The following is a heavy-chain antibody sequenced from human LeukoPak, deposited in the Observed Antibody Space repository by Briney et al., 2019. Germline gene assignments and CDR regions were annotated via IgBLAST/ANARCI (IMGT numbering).Heavy chain of an antibody. Sequence: GSLRLSCVASGFTFSDCYMSWIRQAPGKGLVWVSRINSDGSSTSYADSVKGRFTISRDNAKNTLYLQMNSLRAEDTAVYYCARSYYDSTSDYWGQGTLVTVSS. CDR2: INSDGSST. J-gene: IGHJ4*02. CDR3: ARSYYDSTSDY. CDR1: GFTFSDCY. D-gene: IGHD3-22*01. V-gene: IGHV3-74*01.